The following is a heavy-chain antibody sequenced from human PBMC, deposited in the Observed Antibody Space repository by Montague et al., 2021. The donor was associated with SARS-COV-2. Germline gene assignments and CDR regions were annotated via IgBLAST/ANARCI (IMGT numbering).Heavy chain of an antibody. CDR2: ISSSSSYI. D-gene: IGHD6-19*01. Sequence: SLRLSCAASGFTVSSYSMNWVRQAPGKGLEWVSSISSSSSYIYYADSVXGLFTISRDNAKNSLYLQMNSLRAEDTAVYYCARGPYSSDQLFHYYYGMDVWGQGTTVTVSS. J-gene: IGHJ6*02. CDR1: GFTVSSYS. V-gene: IGHV3-21*01. CDR3: ARGPYSSDQLFHYYYGMDV.